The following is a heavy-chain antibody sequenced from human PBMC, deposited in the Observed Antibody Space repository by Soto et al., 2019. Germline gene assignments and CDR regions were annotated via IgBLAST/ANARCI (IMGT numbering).Heavy chain of an antibody. V-gene: IGHV4-31*02. CDR1: GGSITTGGRY. Sequence: QVRLQEWGPGLVKPSQTLSLKCSVSGGSITTGGRYWSWIRQLPGKGLEWIGDVYYSGNTYYNASLNARVTISVWAAKNQFSLKLRSVTAADTAVYYCAQSLVFTGGDGFDIWGQGRLVTVSS. D-gene: IGHD1-1*01. CDR3: AQSLVFTGGDGFDI. CDR2: VYYSGNT. J-gene: IGHJ3*02.